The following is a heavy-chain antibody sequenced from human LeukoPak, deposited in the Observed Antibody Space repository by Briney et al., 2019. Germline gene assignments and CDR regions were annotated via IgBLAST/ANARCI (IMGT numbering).Heavy chain of an antibody. CDR1: GFTFSSYA. CDR3: AKSGRGNQWLVLFDY. CDR2: ISYDGSNK. Sequence: GGSLRLSCAASGFTFSSYAMHWVRQAPGKGLEWVAVISYDGSNKYYADSVKGRFTISRDNSKNTLYLQMNSLRAEDTAVYYCAKSGRGNQWLVLFDYWGQGTLVTVSS. J-gene: IGHJ4*02. V-gene: IGHV3-30-3*02. D-gene: IGHD6-19*01.